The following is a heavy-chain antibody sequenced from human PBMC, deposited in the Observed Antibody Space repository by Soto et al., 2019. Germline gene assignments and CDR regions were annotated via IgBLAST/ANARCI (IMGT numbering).Heavy chain of an antibody. Sequence: QVQLVESGGGVVQPGRSLRLSCAASGFTFSSYGMHWVRQAPGKGLEWVAVIWYDGSNKYYADSVKGRFTISRDNSKNTLYLQMNSLRAEDTAVYYFARNSYSSSDAFDIWGQGTMVTVSS. CDR2: IWYDGSNK. CDR3: ARNSYSSSDAFDI. CDR1: GFTFSSYG. V-gene: IGHV3-33*01. J-gene: IGHJ3*02. D-gene: IGHD6-6*01.